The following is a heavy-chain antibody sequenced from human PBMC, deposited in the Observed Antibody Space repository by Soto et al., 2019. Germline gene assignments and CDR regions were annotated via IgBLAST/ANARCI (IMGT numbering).Heavy chain of an antibody. D-gene: IGHD3-10*01. Sequence: SETLSLTCTVSGASVRSGGHYWSWVRQFSGQGLEWIGYIQNTETTAYNPSLESRVFISLDTSRNQFSLKLKSVTVADTAVYYCAGGGDSWSQGTLVT. CDR1: GASVRSGGHY. CDR3: AGGGDS. CDR2: IQNTETT. J-gene: IGHJ4*02. V-gene: IGHV4-31*02.